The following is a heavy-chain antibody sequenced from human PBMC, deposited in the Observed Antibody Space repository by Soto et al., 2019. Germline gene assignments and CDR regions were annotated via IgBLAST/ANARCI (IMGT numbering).Heavy chain of an antibody. V-gene: IGHV3-23*01. CDR2: ISGSGGST. CDR3: AKDTGYCSSTSCRNVSFDY. Sequence: EVQLLESGGGLVQPGGSLRLSCAASGFTFSSYAMSWVRQAPGKGLEWVSAISGSGGSTYYADSVKGRFTISRDNSKNTLYLQRNSLRAEDTAVYYCAKDTGYCSSTSCRNVSFDYWGQGTLVTVSS. J-gene: IGHJ4*02. D-gene: IGHD2-2*01. CDR1: GFTFSSYA.